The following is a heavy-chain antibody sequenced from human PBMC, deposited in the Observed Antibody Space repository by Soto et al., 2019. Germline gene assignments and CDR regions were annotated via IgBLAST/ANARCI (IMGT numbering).Heavy chain of an antibody. J-gene: IGHJ6*01. V-gene: IGHV4-34*01. CDR3: ARVRILTGSSGMDV. CDR2: INHSGST. CDR1: RGCVYGYY. Sequence: SRTLSLTCAVCRGCVYGYYCSWIRKTQGKGLEWIGEINHSGSTNSDPALKSRVTISLDTSKSQFSLKLSSVTAADTAVYYCARVRILTGSSGMDVWGQGTTVTVSS. D-gene: IGHD3-9*01.